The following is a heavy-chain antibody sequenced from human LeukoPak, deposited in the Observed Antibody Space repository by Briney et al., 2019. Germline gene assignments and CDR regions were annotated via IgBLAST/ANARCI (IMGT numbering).Heavy chain of an antibody. Sequence: GGSLRLSCAASGFTFSSYSMNWVRQAPGKGLEWVSSISSSSSCIYYADSVKGRFTISRDNAKNSLYLQMNSLRAEDTAAYYCARDSRFLEWLYPFDYWGQGTLVTVSS. CDR2: ISSSSSCI. V-gene: IGHV3-21*01. CDR1: GFTFSSYS. J-gene: IGHJ4*02. CDR3: ARDSRFLEWLYPFDY. D-gene: IGHD3-3*01.